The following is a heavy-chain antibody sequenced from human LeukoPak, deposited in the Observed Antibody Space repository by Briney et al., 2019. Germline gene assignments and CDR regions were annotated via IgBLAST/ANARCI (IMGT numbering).Heavy chain of an antibody. D-gene: IGHD2-15*01. Sequence: GGSLRLSCAVSGSTLTEHAWSWVRQAPGEGLEWVSGIIDVGGTYYVDSVKGRFTISRDSSKNTLYLQMNNLRAEDTATYYCAKDYCRGGNCPLPFFDSWGQGTLVTVSS. CDR1: GSTLTEHA. CDR2: IIDVGGT. V-gene: IGHV3-23*01. CDR3: AKDYCRGGNCPLPFFDS. J-gene: IGHJ4*02.